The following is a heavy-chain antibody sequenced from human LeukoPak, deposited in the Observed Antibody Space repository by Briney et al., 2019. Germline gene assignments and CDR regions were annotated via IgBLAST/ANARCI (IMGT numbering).Heavy chain of an antibody. D-gene: IGHD1-26*01. Sequence: GGSLRLSCAASGFTFDDYAMLWVRQAPGKGLEWVSGISWNSGSIGYADSVKGRFTISRDNAKNSLYLQMNSLRAEDTALYYCAKDMSAELEEYYFDYWGQGTLVTVSS. CDR1: GFTFDDYA. CDR2: ISWNSGSI. V-gene: IGHV3-9*01. J-gene: IGHJ4*02. CDR3: AKDMSAELEEYYFDY.